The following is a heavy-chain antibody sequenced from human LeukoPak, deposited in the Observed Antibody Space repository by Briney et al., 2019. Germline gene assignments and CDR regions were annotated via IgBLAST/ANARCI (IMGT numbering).Heavy chain of an antibody. Sequence: SETLSLTCTVSGGSISSYYWSWIRQPPGKGLEWIGYIYYSGSTNYNPSLKSRVTISVDTSKNQFSLKLSSVTAADTAVYYCARARQPYYYYGMGVWGQGTTVTVSS. D-gene: IGHD5-18*01. CDR2: IYYSGST. J-gene: IGHJ6*02. CDR3: ARARQPYYYYGMGV. CDR1: GGSISSYY. V-gene: IGHV4-59*01.